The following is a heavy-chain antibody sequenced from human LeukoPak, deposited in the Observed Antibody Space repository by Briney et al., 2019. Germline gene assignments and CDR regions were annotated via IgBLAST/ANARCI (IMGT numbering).Heavy chain of an antibody. CDR1: GFTFSSYD. V-gene: IGHV3-13*01. CDR3: TRAVGATNLGFDY. CDR2: IGTAGDT. Sequence: GGSLRLSCAAPGFTFSSYDMPSVRQATGKGLEWVSAIGTAGDTYYADSVKGRSTISRENAKNSLFLQVNSLRVGDTAVYYCTRAVGATNLGFDYWGQGTLVTVSS. J-gene: IGHJ4*02. D-gene: IGHD1-26*01.